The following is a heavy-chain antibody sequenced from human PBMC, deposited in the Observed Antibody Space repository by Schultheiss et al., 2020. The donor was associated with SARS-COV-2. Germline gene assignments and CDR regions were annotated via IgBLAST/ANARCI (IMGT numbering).Heavy chain of an antibody. D-gene: IGHD3-16*01. V-gene: IGHV4-39*07. CDR3: ARVGVGMDV. J-gene: IGHJ6*02. CDR1: GGSISSGGYY. CDR2: INHSGST. Sequence: SETLSLTCTVSGGSISSGGYYWSWIRQPPGKGLEWIGEINHSGSTNYNPSLKSRVTISVDTSKNQFSLKLSSVTAADTAVYYCARVGVGMDVWGQGTTVTVSS.